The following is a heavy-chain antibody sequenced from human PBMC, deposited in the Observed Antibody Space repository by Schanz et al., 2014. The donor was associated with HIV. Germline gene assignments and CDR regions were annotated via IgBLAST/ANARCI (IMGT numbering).Heavy chain of an antibody. Sequence: QVQLVQSGAAVKKPGASVKVSCKASGYTFIGYYMHWVRQAPGQGLEWMGWINPDNAGRNYTQKFRGRVTMTRDTSVNTASMEVSRLMSDDTAVYYCARNQYQMLPFDFWGQGTLVTVSS. CDR1: GYTFIGYY. J-gene: IGHJ4*02. CDR3: ARNQYQMLPFDF. CDR2: INPDNAGR. V-gene: IGHV1-2*02. D-gene: IGHD2-15*01.